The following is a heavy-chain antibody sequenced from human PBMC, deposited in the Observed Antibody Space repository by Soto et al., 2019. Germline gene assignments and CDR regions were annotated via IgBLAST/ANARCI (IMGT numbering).Heavy chain of an antibody. Sequence: QVQLQESGPGLVKPSGTLSLTCAVSSGSISNNNWWSWVRQPPGKGPEWIGEIFHDGRTNYNPSFRGGLTMSVDKPSNQFSLKLSSVPAADRAVYYCAGNQGLSRPPWGQGPLVTVSS. J-gene: IGHJ5*02. CDR3: AGNQGLSRPP. V-gene: IGHV4-4*02. CDR2: IFHDGRT. CDR1: SGSISNNNW. D-gene: IGHD3-16*01.